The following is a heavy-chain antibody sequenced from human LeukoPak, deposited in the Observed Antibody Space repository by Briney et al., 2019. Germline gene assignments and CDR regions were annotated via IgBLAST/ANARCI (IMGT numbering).Heavy chain of an antibody. CDR3: AKSRSGSTSCYNY. J-gene: IGHJ4*02. CDR1: GFTFSNYA. D-gene: IGHD2-2*02. V-gene: IGHV3-23*01. CDR2: FSGSGDNT. Sequence: PGGSLRLSCAVSGFTFSNYAMSWVRQAPGKGLEWVSSFSGSGDNTYYADSVKGRFTISRDNPKNTLYLQMNSLRAEDTAVYYCAKSRSGSTSCYNYWGQGTQVTVSS.